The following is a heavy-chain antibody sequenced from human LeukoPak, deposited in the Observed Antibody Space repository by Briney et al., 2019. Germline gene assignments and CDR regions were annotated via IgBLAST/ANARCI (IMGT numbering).Heavy chain of an antibody. CDR1: GFTFRSYA. CDR3: SRDGEHGYNDIDY. V-gene: IGHV3-30-3*01. CDR2: ISQDGSTQ. D-gene: IGHD5-24*01. Sequence: QPGGSLRLSCAASGFTFRSYAMNWVRQAPGKGLESVAVISQDGSTQYYAGSVQGRFTISRDNSENTLYLQLNSLRPEDTAVYYCSRDGEHGYNDIDYWGQGTLVTVSS. J-gene: IGHJ4*02.